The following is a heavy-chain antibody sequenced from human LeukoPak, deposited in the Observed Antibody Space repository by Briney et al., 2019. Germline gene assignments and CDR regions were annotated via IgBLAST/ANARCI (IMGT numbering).Heavy chain of an antibody. CDR2: ISSSSSYL. J-gene: IGHJ4*02. CDR1: GFTFSSYS. D-gene: IGHD1-14*01. Sequence: GGSLRLSCAAPGFTFSSYSMNWVRQAPGKGLEWVSSISSSSSYLYYADSVKGRFTISRDNAKNSLYLQMNSLRAEDTAVYYCARDGPVTQAYWGQGTLVTVSS. V-gene: IGHV3-21*01. CDR3: ARDGPVTQAY.